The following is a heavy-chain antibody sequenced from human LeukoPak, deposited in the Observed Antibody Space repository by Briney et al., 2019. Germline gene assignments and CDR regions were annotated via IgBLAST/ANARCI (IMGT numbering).Heavy chain of an antibody. J-gene: IGHJ5*02. CDR1: GYTFTSYY. V-gene: IGHV1-46*01. Sequence: GASVTVSCTASGYTFTSYYMHWVRQAPGQGLEWMGIINPSGGSTSYAQKFQGRVTMTRDTPTSTVYMELSSLRSEDTAVYYCARDLPGYCSSTSCYDNWFDPWGQGTLVTVSS. CDR2: INPSGGST. CDR3: ARDLPGYCSSTSCYDNWFDP. D-gene: IGHD2-2*01.